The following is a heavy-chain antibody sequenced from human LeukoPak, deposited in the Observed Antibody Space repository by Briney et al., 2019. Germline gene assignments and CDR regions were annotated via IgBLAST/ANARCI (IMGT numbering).Heavy chain of an antibody. CDR3: ARGVSAPQYYFDY. J-gene: IGHJ4*02. D-gene: IGHD3-16*01. CDR1: GGSISSYY. V-gene: IGHV4-59*01. Sequence: SETLSLTCTVSGGSISSYYWSWIRQPPGKGLEWIGYIYYSGSTNYNPSLKSRVTISVDTSKNQFFLKLSSVTAADTAVYYCARGVSAPQYYFDYWGQGTLVTVSS. CDR2: IYYSGST.